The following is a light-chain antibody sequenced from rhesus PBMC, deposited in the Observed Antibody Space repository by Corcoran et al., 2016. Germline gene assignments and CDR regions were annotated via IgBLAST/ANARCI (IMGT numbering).Light chain of an antibody. V-gene: IGKV1-33*02. Sequence: DIQMSQSPSSLSASVGDKVTITCRASQGISNALAWYQQNTGKAPKLLIDAASSLESGVPSSFSRSRSGTDFTLTISSLHPEDFSTYYCQQGYSTPFTFGPGTKLDIK. J-gene: IGKJ3*01. CDR2: AAS. CDR3: QQGYSTPFT. CDR1: QGISNA.